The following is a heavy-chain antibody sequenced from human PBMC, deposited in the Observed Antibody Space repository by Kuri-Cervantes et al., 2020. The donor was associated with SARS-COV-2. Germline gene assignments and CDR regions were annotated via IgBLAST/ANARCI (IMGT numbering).Heavy chain of an antibody. J-gene: IGHJ4*02. CDR2: IYYSGST. CDR1: GGSISSSSYY. V-gene: IGHV4-39*01. Sequence: GSLRLSCTVSGGSISSSSYYWGWIRQPPGKGLEWIGSIYYSGSTYYNPSLKSRVTISVDTSKNQFSLKLSSVTAADTAVYYCARQSVVASDDWGRGTPVTVSS. CDR3: ARQSVVASDD. D-gene: IGHD2-15*01.